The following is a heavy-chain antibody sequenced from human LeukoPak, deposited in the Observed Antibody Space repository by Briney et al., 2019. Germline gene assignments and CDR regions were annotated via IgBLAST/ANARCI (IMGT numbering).Heavy chain of an antibody. CDR1: GFTVSSNY. D-gene: IGHD1-26*01. CDR3: ARDRSGSYLSYFDY. J-gene: IGHJ4*02. CDR2: IYSGGST. V-gene: IGHV3-53*01. Sequence: GGSLRLSCAASGFTVSSNYMSWVRQAPGKGLEWVSVIYSGGSTYYADSVKGRFTISRDNAKNSLYLQMNSLRAEDTAVYYCARDRSGSYLSYFDYWGQGTLVTVSS.